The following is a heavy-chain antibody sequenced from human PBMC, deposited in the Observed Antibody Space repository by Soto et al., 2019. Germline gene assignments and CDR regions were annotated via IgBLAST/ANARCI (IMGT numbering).Heavy chain of an antibody. J-gene: IGHJ2*01. CDR2: INYSGNT. Sequence: SETLSLTCSVSGGSISSSSYYWGWIRQPPGKGLEWIGDINYSGNTNHNPSLKSRVTISVDTSKNQFTLKLSSVAAADTAVYYCARRGGWLLRYFDLWGRGTLVTVSS. CDR3: ARRGGWLLRYFDL. D-gene: IGHD6-19*01. V-gene: IGHV4-39*06. CDR1: GGSISSSSYY.